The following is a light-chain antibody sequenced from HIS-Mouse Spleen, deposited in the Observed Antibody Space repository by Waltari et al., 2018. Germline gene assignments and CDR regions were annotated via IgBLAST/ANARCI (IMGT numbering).Light chain of an antibody. CDR1: QGISSY. J-gene: IGKJ3*01. V-gene: IGKV1-9*01. Sequence: DIQLTQSPSFLSASVGDRVTITCRARQGISSYLAWYQQKPGKAPKLLIYAASTLQSGVPSRFSGSGSGTEFTLTISSLQTEDFATYYCQQLNSYPFGPGTKVDIK. CDR2: AAS. CDR3: QQLNSYP.